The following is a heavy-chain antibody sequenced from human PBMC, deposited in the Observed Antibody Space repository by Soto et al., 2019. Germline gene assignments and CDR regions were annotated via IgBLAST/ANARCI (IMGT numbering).Heavy chain of an antibody. CDR2: INHSGST. Sequence: SETLSLTCAVYGGSFSGYYWSWIRQPPGKGLEWIGEINHSGSTNYNPSLKSRVTISVDTSKNQFSLKLSSVTAADTAVYYGARVGSGSYYKYFQHWGQGTLVTVSS. J-gene: IGHJ1*01. V-gene: IGHV4-34*01. D-gene: IGHD3-10*01. CDR1: GGSFSGYY. CDR3: ARVGSGSYYKYFQH.